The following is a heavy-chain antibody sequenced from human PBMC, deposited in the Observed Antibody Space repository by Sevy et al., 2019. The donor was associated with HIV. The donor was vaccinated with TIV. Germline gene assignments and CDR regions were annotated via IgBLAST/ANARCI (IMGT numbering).Heavy chain of an antibody. CDR2: ISYDGSND. V-gene: IGHV3-30-3*01. Sequence: GGSLRLSCAASGFTFSAFSMHWVRQAPGKGLEWVATISYDGSNDHYADSVKGRFTISRDNSKSSLYLQMNSLRAEDTAVYYCARVRDTLGGGWFDPWGQGTLVTVSS. J-gene: IGHJ5*02. D-gene: IGHD3-16*01. CDR3: ARVRDTLGGGWFDP. CDR1: GFTFSAFS.